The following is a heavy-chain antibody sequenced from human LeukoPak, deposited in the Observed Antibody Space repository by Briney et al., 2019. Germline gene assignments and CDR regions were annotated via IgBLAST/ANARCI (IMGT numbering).Heavy chain of an antibody. V-gene: IGHV3-33*06. Sequence: GGSLRLSCAASGFTFSSYGMHWVRQAPGKGLEWVAVIWYDGSNKYYADSVKGRFTISRDNSKNTLYLQMNSLRAEDTAVYYCAKDAHIVVATALDYWGQGTLVTVSS. J-gene: IGHJ4*02. CDR3: AKDAHIVVATALDY. CDR1: GFTFSSYG. D-gene: IGHD2-21*02. CDR2: IWYDGSNK.